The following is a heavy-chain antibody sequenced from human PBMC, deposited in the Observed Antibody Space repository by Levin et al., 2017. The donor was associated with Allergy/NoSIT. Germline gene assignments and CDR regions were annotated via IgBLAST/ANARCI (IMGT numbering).Heavy chain of an antibody. CDR1: GYSFINYW. J-gene: IGHJ4*02. CDR3: ARRGRDCSSTKCYFYLDY. Sequence: GGSLRLSCKVSGYSFINYWIGWVRRMPGKGLEWVGIIYPGDSDTIYSPSFQGQVTISADNSIPTAYLQWSSLKASATATYYGARRGRDCSSTKCYFYLDYWGQGTRVTVSS. V-gene: IGHV5-51*01. D-gene: IGHD2-2*01. CDR2: IYPGDSDT.